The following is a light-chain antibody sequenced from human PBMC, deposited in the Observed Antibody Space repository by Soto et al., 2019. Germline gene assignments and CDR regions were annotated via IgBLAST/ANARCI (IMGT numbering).Light chain of an antibody. V-gene: IGKV1-5*03. CDR1: QSISSW. CDR3: QQYSSSST. Sequence: DTQMTQSPSTVSASIGGRVIITCRASQSISSWLAWYQQKPGKAPKLLIYKASSLQSGVPASFSGRGSGTQFTLTISSLHPDDCASDYSQQYSSSSTFGQGTTVDMK. CDR2: KAS. J-gene: IGKJ1*01.